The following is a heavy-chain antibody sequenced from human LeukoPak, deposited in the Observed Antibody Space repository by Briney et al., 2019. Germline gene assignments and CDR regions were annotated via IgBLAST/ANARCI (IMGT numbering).Heavy chain of an antibody. CDR2: ISSSSTI. V-gene: IGHV3-48*02. J-gene: IGHJ4*02. Sequence: PGGSLRLSCAASGFTFSSYSMNWVRQAPGKGLEWISYISSSSTIYYADSVKGRFTIFRDNAKNSLYLQMNSLRDEDAAVYYCARGLITTMIVVVPRKYFFDYWGQGTLVTVSS. CDR1: GFTFSSYS. D-gene: IGHD3-22*01. CDR3: ARGLITTMIVVVPRKYFFDY.